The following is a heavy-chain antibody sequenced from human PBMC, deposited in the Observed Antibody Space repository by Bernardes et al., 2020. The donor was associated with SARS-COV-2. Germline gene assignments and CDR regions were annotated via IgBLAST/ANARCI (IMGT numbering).Heavy chain of an antibody. CDR2: IRKKLSNYTT. J-gene: IGHJ6*02. Sequence: GGSLSLSCVASGFSFSDHYMDWVRQAPGKGLEWVGRIRKKLSNYTTKYAGSVEGRFTISRDDSRSSVYLQMDSLKSEDTAVYYCARGVAKYRDSSGYAHYYYAMDGWGQGTTVTVSS. V-gene: IGHV3-72*01. D-gene: IGHD3-22*01. CDR1: GFSFSDHY. CDR3: ARGVAKYRDSSGYAHYYYAMDG.